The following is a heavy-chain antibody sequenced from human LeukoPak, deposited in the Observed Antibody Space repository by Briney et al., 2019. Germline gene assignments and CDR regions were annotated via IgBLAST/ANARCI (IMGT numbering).Heavy chain of an antibody. Sequence: SETLSLTCAVSGGSISIYYWTWIRQPAGKGLEWIGRIYTSGSTNYNPSLKSRVTMSVDTSKNQFSLKLSSVTAADTAVYYCARGRYYYGSGTFGDIWGQGTMVTVSS. CDR1: GGSISIYY. D-gene: IGHD3-10*01. J-gene: IGHJ3*02. V-gene: IGHV4-4*07. CDR3: ARGRYYYGSGTFGDI. CDR2: IYTSGST.